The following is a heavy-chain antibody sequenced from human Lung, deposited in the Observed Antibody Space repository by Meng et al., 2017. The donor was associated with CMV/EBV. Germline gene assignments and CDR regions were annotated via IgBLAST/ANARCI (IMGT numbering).Heavy chain of an antibody. Sequence: GGSLRLSXVAFGFTFRSYWMSWVRQAPGKGLEWVANIKQDGSEKYYVDSVKGRFTISRDNAKNSLYLQMNSLRAEDTAVYYRARDRRQLWKETYYYYGMDVWGQGTTVTVSS. J-gene: IGHJ6*02. CDR1: GFTFRSYW. V-gene: IGHV3-7*01. CDR3: ARDRRQLWKETYYYYGMDV. CDR2: IKQDGSEK. D-gene: IGHD5-18*01.